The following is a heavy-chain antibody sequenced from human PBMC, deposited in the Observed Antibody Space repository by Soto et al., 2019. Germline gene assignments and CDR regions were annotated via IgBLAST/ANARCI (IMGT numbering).Heavy chain of an antibody. J-gene: IGHJ4*02. Sequence: QVKLVQSGTEVKKPGASMKVSCKASGYSFGTSGISWVRQAPGQGLEWMGWISAYNGNTNYEQKLQDRVTMTTDTSTNTAYLELRSLRSDDTAVYYCERAGQYYDSSGYANWGQGTLVTVSS. V-gene: IGHV1-18*01. CDR1: GYSFGTSG. D-gene: IGHD3-22*01. CDR2: ISAYNGNT. CDR3: ERAGQYYDSSGYAN.